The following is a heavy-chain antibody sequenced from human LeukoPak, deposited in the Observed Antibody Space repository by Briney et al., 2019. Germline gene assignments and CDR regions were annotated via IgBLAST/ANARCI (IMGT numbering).Heavy chain of an antibody. CDR1: GFNLRSYE. CDR2: ISSSGTTP. CDR3: ARDPKYGGAQGY. J-gene: IGHJ4*02. V-gene: IGHV3-48*03. D-gene: IGHD1-26*01. Sequence: PGGSLRLSCAASGFNLRSYEMNWVRQAPGKGLEWVSFISSSGTTPYYADSVKGRFTISRDNAKNSLYLQMNSLRAEDTAVYYCARDPKYGGAQGYWGQGTLVTVSS.